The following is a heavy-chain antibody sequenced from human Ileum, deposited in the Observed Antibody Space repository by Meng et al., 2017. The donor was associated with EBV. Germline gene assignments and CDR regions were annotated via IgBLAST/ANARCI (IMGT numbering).Heavy chain of an antibody. Sequence: LGAGVVEPGGSVKVYCKASGYTFTGYYMHWVRQAPGQGLEWMGRINPNTGGTNYAQNFQGRVTMTRDTSITTAYMELSRLRSADTAMYYCARGKSGSYSLDYWGQGTLVTVSS. D-gene: IGHD3-10*01. J-gene: IGHJ4*02. V-gene: IGHV1-2*06. CDR1: GYTFTGYY. CDR3: ARGKSGSYSLDY. CDR2: INPNTGGT.